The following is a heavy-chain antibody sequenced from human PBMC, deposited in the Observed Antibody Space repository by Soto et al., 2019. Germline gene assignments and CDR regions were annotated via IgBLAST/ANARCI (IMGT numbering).Heavy chain of an antibody. CDR2: INHSGST. CDR3: ARGHTYYDILTGYPAEYFDY. Sequence: QVQLQQWGAGLLKPSETLSLTCAVYGGSFSGYYWSWIRQPPGKGLEWIGEINHSGSTNYNPSLNSRVTISVDTSKNQCPLKLSSVTAADTAVYYCARGHTYYDILTGYPAEYFDYWGQGTLVTVSS. CDR1: GGSFSGYY. J-gene: IGHJ4*02. D-gene: IGHD3-9*01. V-gene: IGHV4-34*01.